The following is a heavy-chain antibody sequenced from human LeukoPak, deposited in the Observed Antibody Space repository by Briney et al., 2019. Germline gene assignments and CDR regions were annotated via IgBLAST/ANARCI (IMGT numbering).Heavy chain of an antibody. CDR3: ARDYYYYDSGSYYSNIAN. V-gene: IGHV3-48*03. D-gene: IGHD3-10*01. CDR1: GFTFSSYE. CDR2: ISSSGSTI. Sequence: GGSLRLSCAASGFTFSSYEMNWVRQAPGKGLEWVSYISSSGSTIYYADSVKGRFTISRDNAKKSLYLQMDSLRAEDTAVYYCARDYYYYDSGSYYSNIANWGQGTLVTVSS. J-gene: IGHJ4*02.